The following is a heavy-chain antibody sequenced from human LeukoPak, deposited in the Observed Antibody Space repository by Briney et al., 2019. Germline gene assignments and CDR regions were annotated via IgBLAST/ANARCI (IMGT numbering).Heavy chain of an antibody. CDR2: INWNGGST. Sequence: GGSLRLSCAASGFTFYDYGMSWVRQAPGKGLEWVSGINWNGGSTGYADSVKGRFTISRDNAKNSLYLQMNSLRAEDTALYYCARSGLYYYDSSGLGYWGQGTLVTVSS. V-gene: IGHV3-20*04. CDR1: GFTFYDYG. CDR3: ARSGLYYYDSSGLGY. D-gene: IGHD3-22*01. J-gene: IGHJ4*02.